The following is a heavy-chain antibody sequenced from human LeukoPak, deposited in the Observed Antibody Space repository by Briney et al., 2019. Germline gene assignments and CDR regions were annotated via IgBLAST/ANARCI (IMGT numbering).Heavy chain of an antibody. CDR3: ARVPLNNWFDP. CDR1: GFTFYDYA. CDR2: ISWNSGSI. V-gene: IGHV3-9*01. Sequence: GGSLRLSCAASGFTFYDYAMHWVRQAPGKGLEWVSGISWNSGSIGYADSVKGRFTISRDNAKNSLYLQMNSLRAEDAAVYYCARVPLNNWFDPWGQGTLVTVSS. J-gene: IGHJ5*02.